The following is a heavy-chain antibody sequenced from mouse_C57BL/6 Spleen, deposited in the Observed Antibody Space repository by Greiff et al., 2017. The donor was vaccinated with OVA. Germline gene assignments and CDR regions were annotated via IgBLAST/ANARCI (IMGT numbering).Heavy chain of an antibody. CDR1: GFTFSDYG. J-gene: IGHJ4*01. Sequence: EVKLMESGGGLVKPGGSLKLSCAASGFTFSDYGMHWVRQAPEKGLEWVAYISSGSSTIYYADTVKGRFTISRDNAKNTLFLQMTSLRSEDTAMYYCARLTALGAMDYWGQGTSVTVSS. V-gene: IGHV5-17*01. CDR2: ISSGSSTI. D-gene: IGHD3-1*01. CDR3: ARLTALGAMDY.